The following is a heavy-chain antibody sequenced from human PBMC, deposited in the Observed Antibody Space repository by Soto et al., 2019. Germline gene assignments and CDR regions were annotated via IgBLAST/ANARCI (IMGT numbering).Heavy chain of an antibody. J-gene: IGHJ5*02. D-gene: IGHD1-26*01. CDR3: ARARGKNWFDL. CDR2: ISVGGGSA. Sequence: GGSLRLSCVASGFTFSDYVMTWVRQAPEKGLEWVSTISVGGGSAYYADSVKGRFAISRDNSKNTLYLQMNSLRDEDTAIYFCARARGKNWFDLWGQGILVTVSS. CDR1: GFTFSDYV. V-gene: IGHV3-23*01.